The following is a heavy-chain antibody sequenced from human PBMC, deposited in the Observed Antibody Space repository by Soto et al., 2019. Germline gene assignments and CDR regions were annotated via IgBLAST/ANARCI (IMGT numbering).Heavy chain of an antibody. Sequence: QVQLVQSGAEVKRPWSSVKVSCKASGDMFRNSAFTWVRQAPGQGLAWMGVIIPLFRKTDVAQKFQGRVNFTADESTSSLYMEVSSLTSEDTAVYYCARARLSNGDPNIYFFYGLDVWGQGTTITVSS. J-gene: IGHJ6*02. V-gene: IGHV1-69*01. CDR2: IIPLFRKT. CDR1: GDMFRNSA. D-gene: IGHD3-10*01. CDR3: ARARLSNGDPNIYFFYGLDV.